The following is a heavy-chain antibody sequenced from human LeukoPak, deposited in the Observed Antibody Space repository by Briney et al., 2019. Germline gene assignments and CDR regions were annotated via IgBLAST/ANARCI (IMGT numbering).Heavy chain of an antibody. CDR3: ARDGDTVLTRGYYFYMDV. D-gene: IGHD3-10*01. J-gene: IGHJ6*03. Sequence: PGGSLRLSCAASGFTLSGYTMNWVRQAPGKGLEWVSSIPSSSSYIYYAGSLKGRFTISRDNAKNSLYLQMNSLRAEDTAVYYCARDGDTVLTRGYYFYMDVWGKGTTVTVSS. CDR1: GFTLSGYT. V-gene: IGHV3-21*01. CDR2: IPSSSSYI.